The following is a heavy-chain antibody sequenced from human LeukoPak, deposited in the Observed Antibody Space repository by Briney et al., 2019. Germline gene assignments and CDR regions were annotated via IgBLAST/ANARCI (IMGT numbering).Heavy chain of an antibody. Sequence: PGGSLGLSCAASGFTLSSYGMHWVRQAPGKGLEWVAVIWYDGSNKYYADSVKGRFTISRDNSKNTLYLQMNSLRAEDTAVYYCARGAAAADFDYWGQGTLVTVSS. J-gene: IGHJ4*02. CDR3: ARGAAAADFDY. V-gene: IGHV3-33*01. CDR1: GFTLSSYG. CDR2: IWYDGSNK. D-gene: IGHD6-13*01.